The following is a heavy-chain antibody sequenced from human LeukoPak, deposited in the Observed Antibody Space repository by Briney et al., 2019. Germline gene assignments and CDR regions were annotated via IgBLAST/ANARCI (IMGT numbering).Heavy chain of an antibody. CDR1: GGSISSGSYY. CDR2: IYYSGST. D-gene: IGHD2-2*01. Sequence: SQTLSLTCTVSGGSISSGSYYWSWIRQPAGKGLEWIGYIYYSGSTNYNPSLKSRVTISVDTSKNQFSLKLSSVTAADTAVYYCAREPIYCSTTSCNYYVDCWGQGTLVTVSS. J-gene: IGHJ4*02. V-gene: IGHV4-61*10. CDR3: AREPIYCSTTSCNYYVDC.